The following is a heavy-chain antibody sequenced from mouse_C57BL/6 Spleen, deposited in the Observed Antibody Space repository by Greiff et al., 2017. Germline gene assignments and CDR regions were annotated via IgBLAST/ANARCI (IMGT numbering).Heavy chain of an antibody. D-gene: IGHD2-3*01. CDR3: TREWLLREAMDY. CDR2: ISSGGDYI. Sequence: EVKVVESGEGLVKPGGSLKLSCAASGFTFSSYAMSWVRQTPEKRLEWVAYISSGGDYIYYADTVKGRFTISRDNARNTLYLQMSSLKSEDTAMYYCTREWLLREAMDYWGQGTSVTVSS. CDR1: GFTFSSYA. V-gene: IGHV5-9-1*02. J-gene: IGHJ4*01.